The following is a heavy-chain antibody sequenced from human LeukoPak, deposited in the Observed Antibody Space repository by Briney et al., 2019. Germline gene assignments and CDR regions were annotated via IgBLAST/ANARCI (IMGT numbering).Heavy chain of an antibody. J-gene: IGHJ4*02. D-gene: IGHD2-21*02. CDR2: IIPIFGTA. CDR1: GGTFSSYA. V-gene: IGHV1-69*13. CDR3: ARSYCGGDCEIFDY. Sequence: SVRVSCKASGGTFSSYAISWVRQAPGQGLEWMGGIIPIFGTANYAQKFQGRVTITADESTSTAYMELSSLRSEDTAVYYCARSYCGGDCEIFDYWGQGTLVTVSS.